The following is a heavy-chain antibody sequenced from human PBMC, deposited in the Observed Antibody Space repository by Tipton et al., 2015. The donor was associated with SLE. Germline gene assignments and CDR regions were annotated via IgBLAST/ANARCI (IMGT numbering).Heavy chain of an antibody. CDR1: GGSISSSSHY. J-gene: IGHJ4*02. V-gene: IGHV4-39*01. D-gene: IGHD2-2*01. CDR2: VYHTGSS. CDR3: ARRGMSTDAFDS. Sequence: TLSLTCTVSGGSISSSSHYWGWIRQLPGKGLEWIGIVYHTGSSYYNPSLKSRVAISIDTAKSQFSLKMTSVSAADTAVYYCARRGMSTDAFDSWGQGTLVTVSS.